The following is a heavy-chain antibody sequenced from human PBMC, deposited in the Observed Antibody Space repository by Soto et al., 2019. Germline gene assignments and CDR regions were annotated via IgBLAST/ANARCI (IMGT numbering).Heavy chain of an antibody. Sequence: ASVKVSCKASGYTFTRYAMHWVRQAHGQRLEWMGWINAGNGNTKYSQKFQGRVTITADKSTSTAYMELSSLRSEDTAVYYCARDISSSWYSLAPNSYRTPVYGMDVWGQGTTVTVSS. D-gene: IGHD6-13*01. CDR3: ARDISSSWYSLAPNSYRTPVYGMDV. CDR1: GYTFTRYA. CDR2: INAGNGNT. V-gene: IGHV1-3*01. J-gene: IGHJ6*02.